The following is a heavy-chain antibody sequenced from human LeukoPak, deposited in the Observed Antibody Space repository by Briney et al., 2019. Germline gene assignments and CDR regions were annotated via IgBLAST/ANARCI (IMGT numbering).Heavy chain of an antibody. J-gene: IGHJ4*02. CDR1: GYTFTDYH. Sequence: ASVKVSCKAFGYTFTDYHMHWVRQDPGQGLEWMGWINPNSGGTNYAQKFQGRVTMTRDTSISTAYMELSRLRSDDTAVYYCARDRGYSGYDSAYYFDYWGQGTLVTVSS. CDR2: INPNSGGT. V-gene: IGHV1-2*02. D-gene: IGHD5-12*01. CDR3: ARDRGYSGYDSAYYFDY.